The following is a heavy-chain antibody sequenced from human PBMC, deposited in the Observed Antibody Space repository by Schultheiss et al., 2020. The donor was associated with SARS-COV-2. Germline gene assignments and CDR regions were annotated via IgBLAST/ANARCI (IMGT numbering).Heavy chain of an antibody. CDR2: IYYSGST. J-gene: IGHJ3*02. Sequence: SQTLSLTCTVSGGSISSYYWSWIRQPAGKGLEWIGYIYYSGSTYYNPSLKSRVTISVDTSKNQFSLKLSSVTAADTAVYYCASVVPAATRHDAFDIWGQGTMVTVSS. V-gene: IGHV4-59*01. D-gene: IGHD2-2*01. CDR1: GGSISSYY. CDR3: ASVVPAATRHDAFDI.